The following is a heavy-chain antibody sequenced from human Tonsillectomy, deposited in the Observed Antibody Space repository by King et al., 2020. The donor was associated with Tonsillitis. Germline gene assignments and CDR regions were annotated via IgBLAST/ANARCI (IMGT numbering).Heavy chain of an antibody. J-gene: IGHJ6*02. Sequence: VQLVESGGGLVQPGGSLRLSCAASGFTFSTYAMTWVRQAPGKGLEWVSVMSGAGARTYHADSVKGRFTISRANSKNTLYLQMNSLRAGDTAVYYCAKCPYDFWSGGLYYAMDVWGQGTTVTVSS. CDR3: AKCPYDFWSGGLYYAMDV. D-gene: IGHD3-3*01. CDR2: MSGAGART. V-gene: IGHV3-23*04. CDR1: GFTFSTYA.